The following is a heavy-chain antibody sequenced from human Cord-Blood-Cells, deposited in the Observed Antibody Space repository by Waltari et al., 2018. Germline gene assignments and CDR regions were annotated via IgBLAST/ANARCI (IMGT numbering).Heavy chain of an antibody. Sequence: QVQLQQSGPGLVKPSQTLSLPCAISGDSVPNHSSPWNWIRQSLSRGLEWLGRTDYRSKWYNDYAVSVKSRITINPDTSKNQFSLQLNSVTPEDTAVYYCARDDNSWNWFDPWGQGTLVTVSS. D-gene: IGHD6-13*01. V-gene: IGHV6-1*01. CDR1: GDSVPNHSSP. CDR3: ARDDNSWNWFDP. CDR2: TDYRSKWYN. J-gene: IGHJ5*02.